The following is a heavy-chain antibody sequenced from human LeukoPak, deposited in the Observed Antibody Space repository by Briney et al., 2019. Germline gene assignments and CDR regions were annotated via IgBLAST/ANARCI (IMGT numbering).Heavy chain of an antibody. CDR1: GGSFSGYY. CDR3: ARFSSGWYEGHYFDY. J-gene: IGHJ4*02. V-gene: IGHV4-34*01. D-gene: IGHD6-19*01. CDR2: INHSGST. Sequence: SETLSLTCAVYGGSFSGYYWSWIRQPPGKGLEWIGEINHSGSTNYNPSLKSRVTISVDTSKNQFSLKLSSVTAADTAVYYCARFSSGWYEGHYFDYWGQGTLVTVSS.